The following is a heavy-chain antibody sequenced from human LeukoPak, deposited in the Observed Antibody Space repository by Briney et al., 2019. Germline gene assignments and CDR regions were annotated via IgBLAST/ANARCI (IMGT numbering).Heavy chain of an antibody. D-gene: IGHD3-22*01. CDR3: ARHDSSGPYNAFDI. V-gene: IGHV4-39*01. CDR2: MYYSVNT. Sequence: SETLSLTCTVSGCSISSSSYYWGWIRQPPGNGLEWVGSMYYSVNTYYNPSLKIRVTISVNTSKNHFSLKLTSVTATDTDIYYCARHDSSGPYNAFDIWGQGTMVTVSS. CDR1: GCSISSSSYY. J-gene: IGHJ3*02.